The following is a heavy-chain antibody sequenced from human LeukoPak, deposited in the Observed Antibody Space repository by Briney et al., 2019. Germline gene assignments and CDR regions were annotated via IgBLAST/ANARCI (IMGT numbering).Heavy chain of an antibody. CDR3: ARETLAGRPSLSEYYFAY. V-gene: IGHV4-61*02. CDR2: IYTSGNT. J-gene: IGHJ4*02. D-gene: IGHD6-6*01. Sequence: SQTLSLTCTVCGGSISSGRYYWSWIRQPAGKGLEWIGRIYTSGNTNYNPSLKSRVTISVDTSKNQFSLKLSSLTAADTAVYYCARETLAGRPSLSEYYFAYWGPGTLVTVSS. CDR1: GGSISSGRYY.